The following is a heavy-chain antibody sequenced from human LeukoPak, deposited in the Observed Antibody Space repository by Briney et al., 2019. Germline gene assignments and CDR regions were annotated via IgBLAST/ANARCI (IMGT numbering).Heavy chain of an antibody. V-gene: IGHV3-23*01. CDR1: GFTFSSYD. CDR2: ISGSGGGT. CDR3: ARRAGAYSHPYDY. D-gene: IGHD4/OR15-4a*01. Sequence: GGTLRLSCAASGFTFSSYDMSWVRQAPGKGLEWVSTISGSGGGTHYSDSVKGRFTISRDNSKNTLYLQMNSLRAEDTAVYYCARRAGAYSHPYDYWGQGTLVTVSS. J-gene: IGHJ4*02.